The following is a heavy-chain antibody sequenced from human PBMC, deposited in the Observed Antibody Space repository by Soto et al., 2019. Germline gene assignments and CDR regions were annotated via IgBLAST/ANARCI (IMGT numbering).Heavy chain of an antibody. CDR1: GGSLSSGGYY. CDR3: ASGVSAAGIGWFDP. CDR2: IYYSGRA. Sequence: QVQLQESGPGLVKPSETLSLTCTVSGGSLSSGGYYWSWIRQHPGKGLEWIGYIYYSGRAYYNPSRKSPGSMSVDTSKSQCSLKLSAVTAADTAISYCASGVSAAGIGWFDPWGQGSLVTVSS. J-gene: IGHJ5*02. D-gene: IGHD6-13*01. V-gene: IGHV4-31*01.